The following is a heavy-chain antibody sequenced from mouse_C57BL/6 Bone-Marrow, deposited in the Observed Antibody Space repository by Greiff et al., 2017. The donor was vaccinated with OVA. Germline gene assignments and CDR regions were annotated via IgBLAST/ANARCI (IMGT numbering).Heavy chain of an antibody. CDR1: GFSFNTYA. Sequence: EADGGLVQPKGSLKLSCAASGFSFNTYAMNWVRQAPGKGLDWVARIRSKSNNYATYYADSVKDRFTISRDDSESMLYLQMNNLKTEVTAMYYCVRLWPPRGDDWGQGTSVTVSS. CDR2: IRSKSNNYAT. V-gene: IGHV10-1*01. CDR3: VRLWPPRGDD. D-gene: IGHD6-1*01. J-gene: IGHJ4*01.